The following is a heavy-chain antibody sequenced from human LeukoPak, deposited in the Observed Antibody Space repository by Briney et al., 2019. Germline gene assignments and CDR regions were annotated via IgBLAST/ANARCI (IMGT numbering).Heavy chain of an antibody. J-gene: IGHJ4*02. V-gene: IGHV3-23*01. Sequence: QPGGSPRLSCAASGFSFSTYAMTWVRQAPGEGLEWVSGISKSGDNTYYTDSVKGRFTISRDNSRNTLHLQMSSLRAEDTALYYCVKDRCDGTTCPEVWGQGTLVTVSS. CDR3: VKDRCDGTTCPEV. D-gene: IGHD2-2*01. CDR1: GFSFSTYA. CDR2: ISKSGDNT.